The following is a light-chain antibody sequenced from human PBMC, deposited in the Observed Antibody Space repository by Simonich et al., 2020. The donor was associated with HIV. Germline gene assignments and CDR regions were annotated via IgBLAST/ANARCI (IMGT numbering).Light chain of an antibody. CDR3: QQSYSTPQT. V-gene: IGKV1-39*01. CDR2: AAS. CDR1: QSITNY. J-gene: IGKJ1*01. Sequence: IQMTQSPFSLSASVGDRITITCLASQSITNYLNWYQQKPGKAPKILIYAASSLQNGVSSRFSGSGSGTDFTLTISSLQPEDFATYDCQQSYSTPQTFGQGTKVEIK.